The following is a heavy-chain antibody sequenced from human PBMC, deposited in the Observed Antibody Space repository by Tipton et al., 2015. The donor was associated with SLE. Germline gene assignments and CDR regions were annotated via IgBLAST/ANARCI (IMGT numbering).Heavy chain of an antibody. CDR3: ASPPGGGNVAFDI. V-gene: IGHV1-69*04. D-gene: IGHD4-23*01. CDR1: GGTFSSYA. CDR2: IIPILGIA. J-gene: IGHJ3*02. Sequence: QSGAEVKKPGASVKVSCKASGGTFSSYAISWVRQAPGQGLEWMGRIIPILGIANYAQKFQGRVTITADKSTSTAYMELSSLRSEDTAVYYCASPPGGGNVAFDIWGQGIMVTVSS.